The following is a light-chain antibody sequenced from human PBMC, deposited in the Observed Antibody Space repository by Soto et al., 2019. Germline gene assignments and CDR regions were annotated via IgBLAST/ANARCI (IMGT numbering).Light chain of an antibody. CDR2: EVT. V-gene: IGLV2-8*01. CDR1: SSEGGGHNF. J-gene: IGLJ2*01. Sequence: QSVLNPPPSASGSPGQSVTISCPGTSSEGGGHNFVSWYQQHPGKAPKFLIYEVTKRPSGVPDRFSGSKSGITASLTVSGLQADDEAYYYCSAYAGNNNPVIFGGGTKVTVL. CDR3: SAYAGNNNPVI.